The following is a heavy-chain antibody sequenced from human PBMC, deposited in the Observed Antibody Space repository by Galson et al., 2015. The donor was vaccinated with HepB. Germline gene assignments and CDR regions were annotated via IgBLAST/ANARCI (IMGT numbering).Heavy chain of an antibody. D-gene: IGHD4-11*01. CDR3: ARGAYGRTTDAFDI. V-gene: IGHV3-11*01. J-gene: IGHJ3*02. CDR2: ISSGGSTM. CDR1: GFRFSDYY. Sequence: SLRLSCAASGFRFSDYYMNWIRQAPGKGLEWVSCISSGGSTMYHADSVKGRFTVSRDNAKNSLYLQMNSLRAEDTAIYYCARGAYGRTTDAFDIWGQGTMVTVSS.